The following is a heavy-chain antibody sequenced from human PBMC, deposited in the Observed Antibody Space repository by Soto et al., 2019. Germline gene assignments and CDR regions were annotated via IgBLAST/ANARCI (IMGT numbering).Heavy chain of an antibody. D-gene: IGHD1-1*01. CDR2: ITHQGFT. Sequence: PSETLSLTCSVSGDSIRVTSYSWSWIRQPPGKGLEWVAYITHQGFTYFNPSLKSRLSISVDTSKNEVFLTLTSATAADTAVYFCAKDRGTRRGAFDVWGRGAMVTVSS. J-gene: IGHJ3*01. V-gene: IGHV4-30-2*01. CDR1: GDSIRVTSYS. CDR3: AKDRGTRRGAFDV.